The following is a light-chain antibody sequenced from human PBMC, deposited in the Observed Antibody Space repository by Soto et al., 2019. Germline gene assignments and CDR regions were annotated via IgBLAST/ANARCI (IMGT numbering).Light chain of an antibody. CDR3: QQRSNWPLT. V-gene: IGKV3-11*01. Sequence: EIVSTQSPATLSLSPGERATLSCRASQSVSSYLAWYQQKPGQAPRLLIYDASNRATGIPARFSGSGSGTEFTLTISSLEPEDFAVYYCQQRSNWPLTFGGGTKVEIK. CDR2: DAS. J-gene: IGKJ4*01. CDR1: QSVSSY.